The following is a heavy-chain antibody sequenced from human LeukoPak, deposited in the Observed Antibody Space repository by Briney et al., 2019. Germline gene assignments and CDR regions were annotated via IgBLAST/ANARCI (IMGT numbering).Heavy chain of an antibody. J-gene: IGHJ4*02. V-gene: IGHV1-2*02. CDR1: GYTFTGYY. D-gene: IGHD2-2*02. CDR2: INPNSGGT. CDR3: ARRSGRRYCSSTSCYIFDY. Sequence: ASVKVSCKASGYTFTGYYMHWVRQAPGQGLEWMGWINPNSGGTNYAQKFLGRVTMTRDTSISTAYMELSRLRSDDPAVYYCARRSGRRYCSSTSCYIFDYWGQGTLVTVSS.